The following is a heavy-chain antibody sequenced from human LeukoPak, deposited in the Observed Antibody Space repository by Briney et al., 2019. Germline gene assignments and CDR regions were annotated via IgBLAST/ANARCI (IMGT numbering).Heavy chain of an antibody. CDR1: GGTFSSYA. Sequence: ASVKVSCKASGGTFSSYAISWVRQAPGQGLEWMGGIIPIFGTANYAQKFQGRVTITTDESTSTAYMELSSLRSEDTAVYYCARGHEAWFGESNYYYMDVWGKGTTVTVSS. V-gene: IGHV1-69*05. CDR3: ARGHEAWFGESNYYYMDV. CDR2: IIPIFGTA. D-gene: IGHD3-10*01. J-gene: IGHJ6*03.